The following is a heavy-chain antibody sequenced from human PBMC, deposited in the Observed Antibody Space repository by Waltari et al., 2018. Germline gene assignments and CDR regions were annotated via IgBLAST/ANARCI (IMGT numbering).Heavy chain of an antibody. D-gene: IGHD3-3*01. V-gene: IGHV1-69*08. Sequence: QVQLVQSGAEVKKPGSSGKVSCKASGGPFSSYAISWVRQAPGQGLDWMGRLIPIFGTANYAQKFQGRVTITADKSTSTAYMELSSLRSEDTAVYYCASTIFGVVIKRSNFDYWGQGTLVTVSS. CDR3: ASTIFGVVIKRSNFDY. J-gene: IGHJ4*02. CDR1: GGPFSSYA. CDR2: LIPIFGTA.